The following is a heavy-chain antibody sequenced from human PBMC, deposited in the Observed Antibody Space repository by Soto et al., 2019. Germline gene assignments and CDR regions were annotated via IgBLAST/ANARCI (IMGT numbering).Heavy chain of an antibody. D-gene: IGHD6-19*01. Sequence: PSETLSLTCTVSGGSTSSSSDYWGWIRQPPGKGLEWIGSIYYSGSTYYNPSLKSRVTISVDTSKNQFSLKLSSVTAADTAVYYCATKTGGGWEDGMDVWGQGTTVTVSS. J-gene: IGHJ6*02. V-gene: IGHV4-39*01. CDR2: IYYSGST. CDR1: GGSTSSSSDY. CDR3: ATKTGGGWEDGMDV.